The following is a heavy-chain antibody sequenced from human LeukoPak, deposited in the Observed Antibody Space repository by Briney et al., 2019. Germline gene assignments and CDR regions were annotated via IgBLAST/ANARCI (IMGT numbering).Heavy chain of an antibody. V-gene: IGHV3-30*02. D-gene: IGHD6-13*01. J-gene: IGHJ4*02. CDR3: AKDCLVAAAGIAYFDY. CDR1: GFTFSNFA. CDR2: IRYDGSNK. Sequence: GGSLRLSCAASGFTFSNFAMNWVRQAPGKGLEWVAFIRYDGSNKYYADSVKGRFTISRDNSKNTLYLQMNSLRAEDTAVYYCAKDCLVAAAGIAYFDYWGQGTLVTVSS.